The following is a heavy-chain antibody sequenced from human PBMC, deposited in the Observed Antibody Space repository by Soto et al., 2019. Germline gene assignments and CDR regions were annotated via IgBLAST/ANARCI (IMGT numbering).Heavy chain of an antibody. D-gene: IGHD6-19*01. CDR2: IDWDDDK. J-gene: IGHJ6*02. V-gene: IGHV2-70*01. CDR3: ARTRATGIAVAGKGYYYGMDV. Sequence: SGPTLVNPTQTLTLTCTFSGFSLSTSGMCVGWIRQPPGKALEWLALIDWDDDKYYSTSLKTRLTISKDTSKNQVVLTMTNMDPVDTATYYCARTRATGIAVAGKGYYYGMDVWGQGTTVTVSS. CDR1: GFSLSTSGMC.